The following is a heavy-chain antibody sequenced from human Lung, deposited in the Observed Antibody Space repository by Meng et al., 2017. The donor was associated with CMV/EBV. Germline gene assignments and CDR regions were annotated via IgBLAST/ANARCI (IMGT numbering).Heavy chain of an antibody. D-gene: IGHD1-14*01. V-gene: IGHV3-74*03. CDR1: GFIFSGTW. CDR3: VRDVGQQCDTSGYKWYDT. J-gene: IGHJ5*02. Sequence: GESXKISCVASGFIFSGTWMHWVRLVPGKGMLWVADISHDGRLTMYADSVKGRFSISRDNAKNTLYLQMNSLIADDTAVYYCVRDVGQQCDTSGYKWYDTXGQGXLVTVSS. CDR2: ISHDGRLT.